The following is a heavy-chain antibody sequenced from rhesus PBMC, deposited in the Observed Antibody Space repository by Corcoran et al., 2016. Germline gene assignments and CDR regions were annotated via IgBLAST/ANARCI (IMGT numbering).Heavy chain of an antibody. Sequence: QLQLQESGPGLVKPSETLSVTCAVSGGSISSSYWSWIRQAPGKGLEWIGDIYGSGSSTNYNPSLKSRVTLSVDTSKNQLSLKLSSVTAADTAVYYGASPLRSIDYWGQGVLVTVSS. D-gene: IGHD4-29*01. V-gene: IGHV4-169*02. CDR3: ASPLRSIDY. J-gene: IGHJ4*01. CDR1: GGSISSSY. CDR2: IYGSGSST.